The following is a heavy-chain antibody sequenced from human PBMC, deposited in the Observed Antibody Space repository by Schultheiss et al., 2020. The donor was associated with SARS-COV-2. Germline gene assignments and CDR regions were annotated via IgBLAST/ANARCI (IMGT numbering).Heavy chain of an antibody. CDR1: GFSLSTSGVG. V-gene: IGHV2-5*01. CDR2: IFSNDEK. Sequence: SGPTLVKPTQTLTLTCPFSGFSLSTSGVGVGWIRQPPGKALEWLAHIFSNDEKSYSTSLKSRLTISKDTSKSQVVLTMTNMDPVDTATYYCAHRPPYSGYDSRFGYWGQGTLVTVSS. CDR3: AHRPPYSGYDSRFGY. D-gene: IGHD5-12*01. J-gene: IGHJ4*02.